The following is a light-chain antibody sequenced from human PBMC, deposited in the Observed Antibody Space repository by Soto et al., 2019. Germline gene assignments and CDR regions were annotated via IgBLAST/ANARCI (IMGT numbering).Light chain of an antibody. CDR1: SGHSDYA. CDR3: QTWATGIRV. Sequence: QLVLTQSPSASASLGASVKLTCTLSSGHSDYAIAWYQQQPEKGPRFLMKISGDGSHSKGGGIPDRFSGSSSGAERYLTISSLQSDDEADYYCQTWATGIRVFGGGTKLTVL. J-gene: IGLJ3*02. CDR2: ISGDGSH. V-gene: IGLV4-69*01.